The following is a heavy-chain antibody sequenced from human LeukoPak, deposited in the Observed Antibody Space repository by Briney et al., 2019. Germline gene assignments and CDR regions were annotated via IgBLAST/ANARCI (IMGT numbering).Heavy chain of an antibody. D-gene: IGHD3-22*01. Sequence: GGSLRLSCAASGFTFSDYYMSWIRQAPGKGLERVSYISSSGTTIYYGDSVKGRFTISRDNAKKSLYLQMNSLRAEDTAVYYCARETRPHYYDSRGAFDIWGQGTMVTVSS. CDR3: ARETRPHYYDSRGAFDI. CDR1: GFTFSDYY. J-gene: IGHJ3*02. V-gene: IGHV3-11*01. CDR2: ISSSGTTI.